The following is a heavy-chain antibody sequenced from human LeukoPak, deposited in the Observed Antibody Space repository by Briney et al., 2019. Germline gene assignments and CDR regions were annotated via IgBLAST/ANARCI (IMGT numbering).Heavy chain of an antibody. V-gene: IGHV4-38-2*02. CDR1: GYSISSGYY. Sequence: SETLSLTCTVSGYSISSGYYWGWIRQPPGEGLGWIGSIYHSGSTYYNPSLKSRVTISVDTSKKQFSLKLSSLTAADTAVYYCERHGGKKYNWFDPWGQGTLVTVSS. J-gene: IGHJ5*02. CDR3: ERHGGKKYNWFDP. D-gene: IGHD1-26*01. CDR2: IYHSGST.